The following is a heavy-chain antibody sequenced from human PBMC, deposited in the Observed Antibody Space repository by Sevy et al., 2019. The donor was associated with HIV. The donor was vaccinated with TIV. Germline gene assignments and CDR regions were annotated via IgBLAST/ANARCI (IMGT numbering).Heavy chain of an antibody. V-gene: IGHV3-30*18. CDR3: AKEASSGYYYQTHYYYYMDV. CDR2: ISYDGSNK. CDR1: GFTFSSYG. D-gene: IGHD3-22*01. J-gene: IGHJ6*03. Sequence: GGSLRLSCAASGFTFSSYGMHWVRQAPGKGLEWVAVISYDGSNKYHADSVKGRFTISRDNSKNTLYLQMNSLRAEDTAVYYCAKEASSGYYYQTHYYYYMDVWGKGTTVTVSS.